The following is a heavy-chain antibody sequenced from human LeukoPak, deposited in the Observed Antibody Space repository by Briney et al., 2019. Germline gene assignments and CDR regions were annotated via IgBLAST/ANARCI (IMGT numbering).Heavy chain of an antibody. V-gene: IGHV3-30*18. D-gene: IGHD3-10*01. J-gene: IGHJ4*02. CDR2: ISYDGKVT. CDR1: GFTFSNFG. CDR3: AKERDYRVSTSCDY. Sequence: GEPLRLSCAVSGFTFSNFGMHWVRQAPGKGLEWMAVISYDGKVTYYADSVKGRFTISRDNSKNTLYLQMTSLRGEDTALYYCAKERDYRVSTSCDYWGQGTQVTVSS.